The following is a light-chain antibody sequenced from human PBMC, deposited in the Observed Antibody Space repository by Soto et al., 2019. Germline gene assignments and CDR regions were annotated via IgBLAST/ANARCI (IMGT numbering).Light chain of an antibody. Sequence: EIVLTQSPGTLSLSPGERATLSCRASQTISTNYLAWYQQTPGQAPRLLIYGSSSRATGIPDRFSASRSGTDFPLTISRLEHEDFAMYHCQHYGSSPGTFGQGTRLEIK. CDR2: GSS. V-gene: IGKV3-20*01. CDR3: QHYGSSPGT. J-gene: IGKJ2*01. CDR1: QTISTNY.